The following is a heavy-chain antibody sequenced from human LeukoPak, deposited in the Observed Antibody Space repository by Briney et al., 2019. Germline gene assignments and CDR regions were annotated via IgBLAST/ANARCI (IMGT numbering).Heavy chain of an antibody. CDR1: GFTFSIYA. V-gene: IGHV3-30*01. D-gene: IGHD2-2*02. J-gene: IGHJ4*02. Sequence: GGSLRLSCAASGFTFSIYAVQGVRPAPGKGVKGVAVISYDGSNKYYADSVEGRFTISRDNSKNTLYLQMNSLRAEDTAVYYCARDSACSSTSCYTVEYYLDYWGQGTLVTVSS. CDR2: ISYDGSNK. CDR3: ARDSACSSTSCYTVEYYLDY.